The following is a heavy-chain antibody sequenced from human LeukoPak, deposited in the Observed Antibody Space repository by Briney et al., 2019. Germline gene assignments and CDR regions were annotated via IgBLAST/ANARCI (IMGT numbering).Heavy chain of an antibody. CDR3: ARDLWDATGY. CDR2: IYSGDTT. CDR1: GFTTNY. V-gene: IGHV3-66*02. D-gene: IGHD3-3*01. J-gene: IGHJ4*02. Sequence: GGSLRLSCAVSGFTTNYMSWVRQAPGEGLEWVSVIYSGDTTYYADSVRGRFTISRDISKNTLYLQMNSLRPEDTAVYHCARDLWDATGYWGQGTLVTVSS.